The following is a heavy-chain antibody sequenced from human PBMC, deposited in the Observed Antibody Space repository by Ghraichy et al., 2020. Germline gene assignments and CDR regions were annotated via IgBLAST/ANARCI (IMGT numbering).Heavy chain of an antibody. CDR3: ARGMFLDDY. D-gene: IGHD3-10*02. CDR2: ISTYNGNT. J-gene: IGHJ4*02. Sequence: ASVKVSCKASDYTFTSYGISWVRQAPGQGLEWMGWISTYNGNTNYAQNLQGRLTLTTDTSTSTAYMELRSLRSDDTAVYYCARGMFLDDYWGQGTLVTVSS. V-gene: IGHV1-18*01. CDR1: DYTFTSYG.